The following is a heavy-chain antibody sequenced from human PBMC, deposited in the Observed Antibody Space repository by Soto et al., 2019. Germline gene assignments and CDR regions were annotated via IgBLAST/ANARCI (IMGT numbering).Heavy chain of an antibody. J-gene: IGHJ4*02. Sequence: QVQLQQWGAGLLKPSETLSLTCAVYGGSFSDYNWSWIRQPPGKGLEWIGEINHSGSTNYNPSLKRRVTISVDTSKNQFSLKLNSVTAADTAVYYCARDPQGDGRLDLDYWGQGTLVTVSS. CDR1: GGSFSDYN. V-gene: IGHV4-34*02. CDR2: INHSGST. D-gene: IGHD1-26*01. CDR3: ARDPQGDGRLDLDY.